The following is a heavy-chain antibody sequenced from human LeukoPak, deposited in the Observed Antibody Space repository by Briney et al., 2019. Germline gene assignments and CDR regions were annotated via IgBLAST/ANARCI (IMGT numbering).Heavy chain of an antibody. D-gene: IGHD1-26*01. CDR3: ARDGRRVVGATPGDY. J-gene: IGHJ4*02. Sequence: GGSLRLSCAASGFTFSSYSMNWVRQAPGKGLEWVSYISSSSSTIYYADSVKGRFTISRDNAKNSLYLQMNSLRAEDTAVYYCARDGRRVVGATPGDYWGQGTLVTVSS. CDR1: GFTFSSYS. V-gene: IGHV3-48*01. CDR2: ISSSSSTI.